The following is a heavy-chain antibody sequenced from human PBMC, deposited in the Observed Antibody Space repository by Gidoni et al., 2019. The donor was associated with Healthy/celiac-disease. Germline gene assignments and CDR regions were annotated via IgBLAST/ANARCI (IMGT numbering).Heavy chain of an antibody. D-gene: IGHD3-9*01. J-gene: IGHJ6*02. Sequence: QVQLQQWGSGLLKPSETLYLTCAVYGGSFSGYYWSWIRQPPGKGLEWIGEINHSGSTNYNPSLKSRVTISVDTSKNQFSLKLSSVTAADTAVYYCARDRPGGDWLLSYYYYYGMDVWGQGTTVTVSS. CDR1: GGSFSGYY. CDR2: INHSGST. CDR3: ARDRPGGDWLLSYYYYYGMDV. V-gene: IGHV4-34*01.